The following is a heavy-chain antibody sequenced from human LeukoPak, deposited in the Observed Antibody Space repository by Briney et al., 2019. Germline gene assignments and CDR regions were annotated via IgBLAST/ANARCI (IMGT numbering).Heavy chain of an antibody. D-gene: IGHD6-19*01. Sequence: PGGSLRLSCVVSGFTFSDHFLDWLRQAPGKGLEWVGLSRNKAKSYTTEYAASVKGRFTISRDDSKNSLYLQMNSLKTEDTAVYYCVRVGSVAGSDYLDYWGQGTLVTVSS. CDR2: SRNKAKSYTT. CDR1: GFTFSDHF. J-gene: IGHJ4*02. V-gene: IGHV3-72*01. CDR3: VRVGSVAGSDYLDY.